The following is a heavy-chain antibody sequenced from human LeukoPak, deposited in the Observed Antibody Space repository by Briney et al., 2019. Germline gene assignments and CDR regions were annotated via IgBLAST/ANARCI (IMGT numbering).Heavy chain of an antibody. CDR2: IYCSGST. CDR3: ARDQWEGWYFDL. J-gene: IGHJ2*01. Sequence: SETLSLTCTVSDGSISSGDYYWSWIRQPPEKGLEWIGYIYCSGSTYYNPSLKSRVTISVDTSKNQFSLKLSSVTAADTAVYYCARDQWEGWYFDLWGRGTLVTVSS. D-gene: IGHD1-26*01. CDR1: DGSISSGDYY. V-gene: IGHV4-30-4*01.